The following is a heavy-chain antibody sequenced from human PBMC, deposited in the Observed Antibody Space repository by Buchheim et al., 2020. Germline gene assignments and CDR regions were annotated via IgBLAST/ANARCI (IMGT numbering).Heavy chain of an antibody. J-gene: IGHJ5*02. CDR3: ARRITIFGVVMRPAGFDP. CDR2: ITHSGST. CDR1: GGSFSGYY. V-gene: IGHV4-34*01. D-gene: IGHD3-3*01. Sequence: QVQLQQWGAGLLKPSETLSLTCAVYGGSFSGYYWSWIRQPPGKGLEWIGEITHSGSTNYNPSLKSRVTISVDTSKNQFSLKLSSVTAADTAVYYCARRITIFGVVMRPAGFDPWGQGTL.